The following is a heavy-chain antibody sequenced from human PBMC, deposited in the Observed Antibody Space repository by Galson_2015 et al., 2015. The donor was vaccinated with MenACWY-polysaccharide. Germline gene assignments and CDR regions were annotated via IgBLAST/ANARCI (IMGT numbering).Heavy chain of an antibody. Sequence: SVKVSCKASGYTFTSHAMNWVRQAPGQGLEWMGWINTNTGNPTYAQGFTGRFVFSLDTSVSTAYLQISSLKAEDTAVYYCARGRVYGDYTGGLYYYGMDVWGQGTTVTVSS. D-gene: IGHD4-17*01. V-gene: IGHV7-4-1*02. CDR3: ARGRVYGDYTGGLYYYGMDV. CDR1: GYTFTSHA. J-gene: IGHJ6*02. CDR2: INTNTGNP.